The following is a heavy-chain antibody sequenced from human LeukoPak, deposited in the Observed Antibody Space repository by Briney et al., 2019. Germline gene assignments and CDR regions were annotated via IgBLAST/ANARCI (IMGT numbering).Heavy chain of an antibody. CDR3: ARVSGSSSWYRGDYFDY. V-gene: IGHV3-74*01. J-gene: IGHJ4*02. CDR2: ISSDASIT. D-gene: IGHD6-13*01. CDR1: GLTFSTYW. Sequence: GGSLRLSCAASGLTFSTYWMHWVRQDPGKGLVWVSRISSDASITSYADPVKGRFTISRDNAKNTLYLQMDSLRAEDTALYYCARVSGSSSWYRGDYFDYWGQGTLVTVSS.